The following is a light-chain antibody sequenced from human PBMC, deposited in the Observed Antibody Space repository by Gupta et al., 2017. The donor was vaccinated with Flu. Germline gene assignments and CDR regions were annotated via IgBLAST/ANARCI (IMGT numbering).Light chain of an antibody. CDR2: GAS. V-gene: IGKV3-20*01. J-gene: IGKJ1*01. CDR1: QSIRSSF. CDR3: QHTGSSPWT. Sequence: GTLCLSPGERATLSCRASQSIRSSFLAWYQQKPGQAPRLLIYGASRRATGIPDRFSGSGSGTDFTLTISRLEPEDFAVYYCQHTGSSPWTFGQGTKVEVK.